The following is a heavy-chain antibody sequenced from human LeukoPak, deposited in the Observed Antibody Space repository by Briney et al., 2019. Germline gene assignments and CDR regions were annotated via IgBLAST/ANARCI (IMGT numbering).Heavy chain of an antibody. V-gene: IGHV1-3*01. Sequence: ASVKVSCKASGYTFTSYAMHWVRQAPGQRLEWMGWINAGNGNTKYSQKFQGRVTITRDTSASTAYMELSSLRSEDTAVYYCARGGVPAAPFDYWGQGTLVTVSS. D-gene: IGHD2-2*01. CDR3: ARGGVPAAPFDY. CDR1: GYTFTSYA. J-gene: IGHJ4*02. CDR2: INAGNGNT.